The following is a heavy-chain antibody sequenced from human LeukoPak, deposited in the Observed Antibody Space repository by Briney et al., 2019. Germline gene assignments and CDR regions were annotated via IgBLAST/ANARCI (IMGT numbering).Heavy chain of an antibody. CDR2: IYHSGST. Sequence: PSGTLSLTCAVSGGSISSSNWWSWVRQPPGKGLAWIGEIYHSGSTNYNPSLKSRVTISVDKSKNQFSLKLSSVTAADTAVYYCARSKRLRDNSGWSLYYFDYWGQGTLVTVSS. CDR1: GGSISSSNW. CDR3: ARSKRLRDNSGWSLYYFDY. D-gene: IGHD6-19*01. J-gene: IGHJ4*02. V-gene: IGHV4-4*02.